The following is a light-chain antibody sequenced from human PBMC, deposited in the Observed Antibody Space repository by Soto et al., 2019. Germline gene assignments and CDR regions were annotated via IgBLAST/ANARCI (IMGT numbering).Light chain of an antibody. J-gene: IGKJ2*01. V-gene: IGKV3-15*01. CDR1: QSVSSN. CDR2: GAS. Sequence: EIVMTQSPATLSVSPGERATLSCRASQSVSSNLAWYQQKPGQAPRLLIYGASTRATGVPARFSGSGSGTEFTLTIGSLQSEDFAVYYCQHHNDWVKTFGQGTKLEIK. CDR3: QHHNDWVKT.